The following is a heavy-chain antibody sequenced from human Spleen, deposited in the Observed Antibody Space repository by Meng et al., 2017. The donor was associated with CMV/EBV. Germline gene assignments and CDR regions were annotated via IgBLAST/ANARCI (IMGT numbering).Heavy chain of an antibody. CDR3: ARLYCGSDCYSDY. Sequence: LRLSCTVSGGSISSGDYYWSWIRQPPGKGLEWIGYIYYSGSTYYNPSLKSRVTISVDTSKNQFSLKLSSVTAADTAVYYCARLYCGSDCYSDYWGQGTLVTVSS. V-gene: IGHV4-30-4*08. CDR2: IYYSGST. J-gene: IGHJ4*02. CDR1: GGSISSGDYY. D-gene: IGHD2-21*01.